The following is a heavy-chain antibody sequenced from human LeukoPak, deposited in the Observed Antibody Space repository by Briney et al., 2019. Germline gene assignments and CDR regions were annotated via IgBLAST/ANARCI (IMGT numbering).Heavy chain of an antibody. Sequence: GGSLRLSCEVSGFTFSSNAMHWVRQAPGKGLEWVAVISYDGSNKNFADSVKGRFTVSRDNSKHTLYLHMNSLRSDDTAMYYCATGGKFDFWSGYHIDNWGQAPLATVSS. J-gene: IGHJ4*02. CDR3: ATGGKFDFWSGYHIDN. CDR1: GFTFSSNA. V-gene: IGHV3-30*04. D-gene: IGHD3-3*01. CDR2: ISYDGSNK.